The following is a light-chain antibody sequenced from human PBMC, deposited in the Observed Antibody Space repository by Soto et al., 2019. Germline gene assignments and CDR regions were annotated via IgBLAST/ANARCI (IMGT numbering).Light chain of an antibody. CDR1: QDINIY. CDR2: DAS. J-gene: IGKJ5*01. CDR3: QQYDILPIT. Sequence: DIQMTQSPSSLFASVGDRFTITCQATQDINIYLNWYQQKPGKAPNLLIYDASNLEIGVPSRFSGSGSGTHFTFTISSLQTEDIGTYYCQQYDILPITFGRGTRLENK. V-gene: IGKV1-33*01.